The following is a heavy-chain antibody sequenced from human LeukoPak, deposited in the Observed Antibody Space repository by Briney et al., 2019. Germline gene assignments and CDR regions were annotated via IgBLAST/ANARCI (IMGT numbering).Heavy chain of an antibody. CDR1: GFTFSSYA. J-gene: IGHJ4*02. D-gene: IGHD1-26*01. Sequence: PGGSLRLSCAASGFTFSSYAMNGVLQAPGKGLEWVSAVRGSDAGTSYADSVKGRVTISRDNSKNTLYPQMNSLRAEDTAVYYCAKNRGGSYYSGSDYWGQGTLVTVSS. CDR2: VRGSDAGT. V-gene: IGHV3-23*01. CDR3: AKNRGGSYYSGSDY.